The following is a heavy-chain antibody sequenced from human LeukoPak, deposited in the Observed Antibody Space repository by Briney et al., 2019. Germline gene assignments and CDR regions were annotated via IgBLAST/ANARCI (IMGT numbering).Heavy chain of an antibody. Sequence: PSETLSLTCTVSGYSITSAYYWGWIRQPPGKGLEWIGSFFLKGGTYYNPSLKSRVTMSVDTSKNQFSLKLSSVTAADTAVYYCARESNWNDPFDIWGQGTMVTVSS. CDR3: ARESNWNDPFDI. V-gene: IGHV4-38-2*02. J-gene: IGHJ3*02. CDR1: GYSITSAYY. CDR2: FFLKGGT. D-gene: IGHD1-1*01.